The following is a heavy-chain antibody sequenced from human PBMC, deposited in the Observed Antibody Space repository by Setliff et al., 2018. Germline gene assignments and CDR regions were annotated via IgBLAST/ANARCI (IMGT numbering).Heavy chain of an antibody. Sequence: ETLSLTCTVSGGSISSSSYYWGWIRQPPGKGLEWIGSIYYSGSTYYNPSLKSRVTISVDTSKNQFSLKLSSVTAADTAVYYCASAQLDYNFWSGYYTPLPNFEYWGQGTLVTVSS. V-gene: IGHV4-39*07. J-gene: IGHJ4*02. CDR3: ASAQLDYNFWSGYYTPLPNFEY. D-gene: IGHD3-3*01. CDR1: GGSISSSSYY. CDR2: IYYSGST.